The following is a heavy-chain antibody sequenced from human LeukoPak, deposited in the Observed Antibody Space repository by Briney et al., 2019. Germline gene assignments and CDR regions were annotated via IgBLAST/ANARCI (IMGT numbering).Heavy chain of an antibody. J-gene: IGHJ4*02. D-gene: IGHD1-26*01. CDR1: GGSISSGSYY. CDR2: IYTSGST. V-gene: IGHV4-61*02. CDR3: AREGELLPDY. Sequence: YPSGTLSLTCTVSGGSISSGSYYWSWIRQPAGKGLEWIGRIYTSGSTNYNPSLKSRVTISVDTSKNQFSLKLSSVTAADTAVYYCAREGELLPDYWGQGTLVTVSS.